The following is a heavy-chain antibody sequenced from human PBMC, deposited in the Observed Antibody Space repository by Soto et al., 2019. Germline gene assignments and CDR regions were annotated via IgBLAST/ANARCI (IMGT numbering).Heavy chain of an antibody. D-gene: IGHD3-10*01. V-gene: IGHV1-3*01. CDR3: ARDKWFGELYWFDP. CDR1: GYTFTSYG. Sequence: ASVKVSCKASGYTFTSYGISWVRQAPGQGLEWMGWINAGNGNTKYSQKFQGRVTITRDTSASTAYMELSSLRSEDTAVYYCARDKWFGELYWFDPWGQGTLVTVSS. J-gene: IGHJ5*02. CDR2: INAGNGNT.